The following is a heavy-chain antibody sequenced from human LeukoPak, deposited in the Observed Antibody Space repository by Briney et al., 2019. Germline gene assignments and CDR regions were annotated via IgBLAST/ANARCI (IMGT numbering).Heavy chain of an antibody. CDR2: ISGCNGNS. D-gene: IGHD6-19*01. CDR1: GYTFTDYG. J-gene: IGHJ4*02. CDR3: ARDEPYSSGWYYFDY. V-gene: IGHV1-18*01. Sequence: GASVKVSCKSSGYTFTDYGISWVRQAPGQGLEWMGWISGCNGNSKYAHKVQGRVTMTTDTSTSTTYMELRSLRSDDTAVYYCARDEPYSSGWYYFDYWGQGTLVTVSS.